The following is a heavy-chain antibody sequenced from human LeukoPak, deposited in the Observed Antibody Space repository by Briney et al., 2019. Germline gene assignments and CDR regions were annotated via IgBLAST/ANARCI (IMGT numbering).Heavy chain of an antibody. CDR2: INAGNGNT. V-gene: IGHV1-3*01. CDR3: ARLFGVVNTGPVDYYYYGMDV. CDR1: GYTFTSYA. Sequence: ASVKVSCKASGYTFTSYAMHWVRQAPGQRVEWMGWINAGNGNTKYSQKFQGRVTITRDTSASTAYMELSSLRSEDTAVYYCARLFGVVNTGPVDYYYYGMDVWGQGTTVTVSS. D-gene: IGHD3-3*01. J-gene: IGHJ6*02.